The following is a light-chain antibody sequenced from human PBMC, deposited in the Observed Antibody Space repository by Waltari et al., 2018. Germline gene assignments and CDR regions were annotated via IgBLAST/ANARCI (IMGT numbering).Light chain of an antibody. Sequence: IQLTQSPSSLSAFVGDRVTISCRASQGIASYLAWYQQKPGKAPSLVIYSASKLQSGVPSRFSGSGFGTDFTLTISGLQPEDSATYYCQQLNRDVHTFGGGTKIEIK. CDR3: QQLNRDVHT. CDR2: SAS. CDR1: QGIASY. J-gene: IGKJ4*01. V-gene: IGKV1-9*01.